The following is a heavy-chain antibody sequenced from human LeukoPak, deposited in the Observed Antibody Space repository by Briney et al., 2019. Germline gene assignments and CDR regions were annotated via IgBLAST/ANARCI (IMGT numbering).Heavy chain of an antibody. CDR1: GFTFSSYG. J-gene: IGHJ4*02. CDR2: IWYDGSNK. CDR3: AKGRYSGSYYRPYYFDY. Sequence: GRSLRLSCAASGFTFSSYGMHWVRQAPGKGLEWVAVIWYDGSNKYYADSVKGRFTISRDNSKNTLYLQMNSLRAEDTAVYYCAKGRYSGSYYRPYYFDYWGQGTLVTVSS. D-gene: IGHD1-26*01. V-gene: IGHV3-33*06.